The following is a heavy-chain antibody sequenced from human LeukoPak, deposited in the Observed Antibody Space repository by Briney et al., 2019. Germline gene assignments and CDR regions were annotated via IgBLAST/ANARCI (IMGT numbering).Heavy chain of an antibody. CDR1: GGSFSGYY. CDR2: INHSGI. Sequence: SETLSLTCAVYGGSFSGYYWNWIRQPPGKGLEWIGEINHSGIKYNPSLKSRVTISVDTSKNQFSLKLSSVTAADTAVYYCARGRRLERLWFDPWGQGTLVTVSS. J-gene: IGHJ5*02. D-gene: IGHD1-1*01. V-gene: IGHV4-34*01. CDR3: ARGRRLERLWFDP.